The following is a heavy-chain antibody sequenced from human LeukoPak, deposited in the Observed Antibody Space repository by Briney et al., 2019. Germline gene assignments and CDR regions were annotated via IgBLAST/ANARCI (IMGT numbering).Heavy chain of an antibody. CDR1: GGFISSYY. CDR2: IYYSGST. Sequence: SEALSLTCTVSGGFISSYYWSWIRQPPGKGLEWIGYIYYSGSTNYNPSLKSRVTISVDTSKNQFSLKLSSVTAADTAVYYCARGQRGSSWYDDNWFDPWGQGTLVTVSS. J-gene: IGHJ5*02. CDR3: ARGQRGSSWYDDNWFDP. D-gene: IGHD6-13*01. V-gene: IGHV4-59*01.